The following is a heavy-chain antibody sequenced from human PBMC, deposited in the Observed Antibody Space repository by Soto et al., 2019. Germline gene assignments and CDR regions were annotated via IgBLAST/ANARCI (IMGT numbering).Heavy chain of an antibody. D-gene: IGHD3-3*01. CDR2: ISGSGGST. V-gene: IGHV3-23*01. CDR3: AKYPGIFGVVIPSREDYFDY. CDR1: GFTFSSYA. J-gene: IGHJ4*02. Sequence: GGSLRLSCAASGFTFSSYAMSWVRQAPGKGLEWVSAISGSGGSTYYADSVKGRFTISRDNSKNTLYLQMNSLRAEDTAVYYCAKYPGIFGVVIPSREDYFDYWGQGTLVTVSS.